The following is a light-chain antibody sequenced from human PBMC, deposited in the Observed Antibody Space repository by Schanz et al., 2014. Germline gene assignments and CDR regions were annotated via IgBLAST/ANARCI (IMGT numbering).Light chain of an antibody. CDR2: DVS. V-gene: IGLV2-11*01. Sequence: QSALTQPRSVSGSPGQSVAISCTGTSSDVGGYNYVSWYQHHPGKAPKLMIYDVSKRPSGVPDRFSGSKSGNTASLTVSGLQAEDEADYYCQSYDSSLSVLFGGGTKLTVL. CDR1: SSDVGGYNY. J-gene: IGLJ2*01. CDR3: QSYDSSLSVL.